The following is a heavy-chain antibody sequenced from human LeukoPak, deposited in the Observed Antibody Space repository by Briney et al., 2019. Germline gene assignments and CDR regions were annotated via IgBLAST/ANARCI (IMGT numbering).Heavy chain of an antibody. Sequence: GGFLRLSCAGSGFPFSSYAMGWVRQAPGKGLEWVSGIRGSGGSTEYADSVKGRFTISRDNTKNTLFLQMNSLTVEDTAVYYCTRAGRLGYGSAWVASPRIYHYKDAWGKGTTVIVSS. CDR1: GFPFSSYA. V-gene: IGHV3-23*01. D-gene: IGHD6-19*01. CDR2: IRGSGGST. J-gene: IGHJ6*03. CDR3: TRAGRLGYGSAWVASPRIYHYKDA.